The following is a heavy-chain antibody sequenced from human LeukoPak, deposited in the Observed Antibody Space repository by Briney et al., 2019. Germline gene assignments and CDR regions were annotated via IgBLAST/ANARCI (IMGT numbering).Heavy chain of an antibody. CDR3: ARAPYDILTGYSLNWFDP. D-gene: IGHD3-9*01. V-gene: IGHV1-3*01. CDR1: GYTFTTYA. J-gene: IGHJ5*02. Sequence: ASVKVSCKASGYTFTTYAMHWVRQAPGQGPEWMGWINGDNGNTKYSQKFQGRVSITRDTSTYTGYLELRSLSSADTAVYFCARAPYDILTGYSLNWFDPWGQGTLVTVSS. CDR2: INGDNGNT.